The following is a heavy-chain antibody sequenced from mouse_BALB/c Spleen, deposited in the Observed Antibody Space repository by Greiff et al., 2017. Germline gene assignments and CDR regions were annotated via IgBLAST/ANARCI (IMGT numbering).Heavy chain of an antibody. CDR3: ARSRRYAMDY. J-gene: IGHJ4*01. CDR1: GYAFPNYL. Sequence: VQLHQSGAELVRPGTSVKVSCKASGYAFPNYLIEWVKQRPGQGLEWIGVINPGSGGTNYNEKFKGKATLTADKSSSTAYMQLSSLTSDDSAVYFCARSRRYAMDYWGQGTSVTVSS. CDR2: INPGSGGT. V-gene: IGHV1-54*01.